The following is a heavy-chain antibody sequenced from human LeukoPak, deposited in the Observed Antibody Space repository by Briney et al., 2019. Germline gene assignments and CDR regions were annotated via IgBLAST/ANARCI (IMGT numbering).Heavy chain of an antibody. Sequence: SETLSLTCTASGGSISIYYWSWIRQPPGKGLEWIGYIYDSGSTNYNPSLKSRVTISVDTSKNQFSLKLSSVTAADTAVYYCASLTTAEAFDIWGQGTMVTVSS. V-gene: IGHV4-59*01. D-gene: IGHD3-22*01. CDR2: IYDSGST. CDR3: ASLTTAEAFDI. J-gene: IGHJ3*02. CDR1: GGSISIYY.